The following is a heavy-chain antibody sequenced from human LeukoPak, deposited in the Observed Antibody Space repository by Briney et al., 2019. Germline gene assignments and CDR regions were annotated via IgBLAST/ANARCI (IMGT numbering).Heavy chain of an antibody. Sequence: SETLSLTCTVSGGSVSSGTYYWSWIRQPPGKGLEWIGYIYYSGTTNYNPSLKSRVTISVDTSKNQFSLKLSSVTAADTAMYYCARDRVRGNSNPFFDYWGQGTLVTVSS. D-gene: IGHD4-11*01. V-gene: IGHV4-61*01. CDR3: ARDRVRGNSNPFFDY. CDR2: IYYSGTT. CDR1: GGSVSSGTYY. J-gene: IGHJ4*02.